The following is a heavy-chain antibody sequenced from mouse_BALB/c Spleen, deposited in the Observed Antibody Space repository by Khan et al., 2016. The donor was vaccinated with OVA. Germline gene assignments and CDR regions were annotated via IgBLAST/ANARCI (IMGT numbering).Heavy chain of an antibody. J-gene: IGHJ4*01. CDR1: GFIFSSYG. Sequence: EVELVESGGDLVNPGGSLKLSCAASGFIFSSYGMSWVRQTPDKRLEWVATISSGGTYTYYPDSVKGRFTIYRDNAKHTLSLQMSSLKSEDTAMYYCTRFITTTTGDYYAMDYWGQGTSVTVSS. D-gene: IGHD1-2*01. CDR3: TRFITTTTGDYYAMDY. V-gene: IGHV5-6*01. CDR2: ISSGGTYT.